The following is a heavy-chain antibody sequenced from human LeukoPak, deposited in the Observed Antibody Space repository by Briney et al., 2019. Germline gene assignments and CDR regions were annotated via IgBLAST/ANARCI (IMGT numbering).Heavy chain of an antibody. D-gene: IGHD3-3*01. J-gene: IGHJ4*02. Sequence: PGGSLRLSCEASGFTFSNYPMSWVRQPPGRGLEWVSVISESGDVTHYADAVKGRFTISRDDATNTLFLQMNSLRVEDTAVYYCATSGIGHYYFDFWGQGALVTVSS. CDR1: GFTFSNYP. V-gene: IGHV3-23*01. CDR3: ATSGIGHYYFDF. CDR2: ISESGDVT.